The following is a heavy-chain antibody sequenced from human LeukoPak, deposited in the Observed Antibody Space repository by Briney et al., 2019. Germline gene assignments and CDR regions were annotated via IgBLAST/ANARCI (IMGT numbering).Heavy chain of an antibody. CDR1: GFTFSSYG. J-gene: IGHJ4*02. Sequence: GGSLRLSCAASGFTFSSYGMSWVRQAPGKGLEWVSYISSSGSTIYYADSVKGRFTISRDNAKNSLYLQMNSLRAEDTAVYYCARDRRIVGTYYFDYWGQGTLVTVSS. D-gene: IGHD1-26*01. CDR3: ARDRRIVGTYYFDY. V-gene: IGHV3-48*04. CDR2: ISSSGSTI.